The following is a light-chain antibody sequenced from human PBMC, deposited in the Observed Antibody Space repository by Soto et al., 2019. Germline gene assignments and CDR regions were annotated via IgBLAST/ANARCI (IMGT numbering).Light chain of an antibody. J-gene: IGLJ2*01. CDR1: SSDVGGYNY. CDR2: DVS. CDR3: SSYTSSTTVV. Sequence: QSALTQPASVSGSPGQSITISCTGTSSDVGGYNYVSWYQQRPGKAPKLMVYDVSNRPSDISNRFSGSKSGNTASLTISGLQAEDEADYYCSSYTSSTTVVFGGGTKLTVL. V-gene: IGLV2-14*03.